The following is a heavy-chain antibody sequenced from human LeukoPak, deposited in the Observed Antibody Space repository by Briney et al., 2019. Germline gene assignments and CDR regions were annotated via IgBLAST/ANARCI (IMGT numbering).Heavy chain of an antibody. CDR2: ISNSGYT. CDR3: VNYGMDV. Sequence: SGGSLRLSCAASGFTFSTYSMNWVRQAPGKGLEWVSAISNSGYTYYADSLKGRVTISRDNAKSSLYLQMNSLRAEDTAVYYCVNYGMDVWGQGTTVTVSS. J-gene: IGHJ6*02. CDR1: GFTFSTYS. V-gene: IGHV3-21*01.